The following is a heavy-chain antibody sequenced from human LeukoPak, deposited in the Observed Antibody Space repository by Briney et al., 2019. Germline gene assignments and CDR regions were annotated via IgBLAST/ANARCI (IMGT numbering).Heavy chain of an antibody. CDR2: FDPEDGET. Sequence: ASVKVSCKVSGYTLTELSMHWVRQAPGKGLEWMGGFDPEDGETIYAQKFQGRVTMTEDTSTDTAYMELSSLRSDDTAVYYCARADDSSNYYLADDAFDIWGRGTMVTVSS. J-gene: IGHJ3*02. CDR1: GYTLTELS. D-gene: IGHD3-22*01. CDR3: ARADDSSNYYLADDAFDI. V-gene: IGHV1-24*01.